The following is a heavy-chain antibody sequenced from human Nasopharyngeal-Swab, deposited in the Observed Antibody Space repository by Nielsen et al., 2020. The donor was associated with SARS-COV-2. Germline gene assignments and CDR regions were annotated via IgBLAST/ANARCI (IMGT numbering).Heavy chain of an antibody. CDR3: ARELGVGLFDY. V-gene: IGHV1-18*01. J-gene: IGHJ4*02. CDR2: ISPYNDYT. CDR1: GYTFSSYG. Sequence: ASVKVSCKTSGYTFSSYGISWVRQAPGQGLEWLGWISPYNDYTHYAQQFQGSVTMTSDTSTSTAYLELRSLTSDDTAVYYCARELGVGLFDYWGQGTLVTVSS. D-gene: IGHD3-16*01.